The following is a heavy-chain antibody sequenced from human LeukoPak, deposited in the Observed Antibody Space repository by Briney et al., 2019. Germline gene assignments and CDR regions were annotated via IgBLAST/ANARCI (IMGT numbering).Heavy chain of an antibody. J-gene: IGHJ6*02. V-gene: IGHV1-69*13. CDR2: IIPIFGTA. CDR3: AREGGYYGSEI. CDR1: GGTFISYA. D-gene: IGHD1-26*01. Sequence: GASVKVSCKASGGTFISYAISWVRQAPGQGLEWMGGIIPIFGTANYAQKFQGRVTITADESTSTAYMELSSLRSEDTAVYYCAREGGYYGSEIWGQGTTVTVSS.